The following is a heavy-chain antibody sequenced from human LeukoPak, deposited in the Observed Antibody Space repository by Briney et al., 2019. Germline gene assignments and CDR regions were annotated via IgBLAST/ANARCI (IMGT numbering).Heavy chain of an antibody. CDR2: IYYSGST. CDR1: GGSISSTLYY. D-gene: IGHD2-15*01. J-gene: IGHJ5*02. Sequence: SETLSLTCTVSGGSISSTLYYWGWIRQPPGKGLEWIGNIYYSGSTYYNPSLRSRVTISVDTSKNQFSLKLSSVTAADTAIYYCARAVIVVAAATQRNWFDPWGQGTLVTVSS. V-gene: IGHV4-39*07. CDR3: ARAVIVVAAATQRNWFDP.